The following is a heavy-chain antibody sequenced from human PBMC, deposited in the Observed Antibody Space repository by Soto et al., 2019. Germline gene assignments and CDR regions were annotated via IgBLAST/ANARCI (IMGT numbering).Heavy chain of an antibody. J-gene: IGHJ6*04. Sequence: PGGSLRLSCAASRFTFSSYWMHWVRQAPGKGLVWVSRINSDGSTTSYADFVKGRFTISRDNAKTTLYLQMNSLRAEDTAVYYYERDTGIAAAGYAYYYYYGMDVWGKGTTVTVSS. D-gene: IGHD6-13*01. CDR2: INSDGSTT. V-gene: IGHV3-74*01. CDR1: RFTFSSYW. CDR3: ERDTGIAAAGYAYYYYYGMDV.